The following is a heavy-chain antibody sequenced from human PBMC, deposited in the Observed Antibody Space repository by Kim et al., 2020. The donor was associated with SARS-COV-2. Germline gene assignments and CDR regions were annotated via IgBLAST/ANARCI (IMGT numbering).Heavy chain of an antibody. CDR2: SYSSDGSK. Sequence: GGSLRLSCAASGFTFSSYAMSWVRQAPGKGLEWVSISYSSDGSKYYADSGKGRFTISRDNSKNTLYLQMSSLRAEDTAVYYCAKGSSGNWRDYYGMDVWGQGTTVTVSS. J-gene: IGHJ6*02. CDR3: AKGSSGNWRDYYGMDV. CDR1: GFTFSSYA. D-gene: IGHD1-26*01. V-gene: IGHV3-23*03.